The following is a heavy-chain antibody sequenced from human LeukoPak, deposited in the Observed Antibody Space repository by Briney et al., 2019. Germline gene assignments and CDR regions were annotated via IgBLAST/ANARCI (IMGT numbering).Heavy chain of an antibody. CDR3: APDLKRWLRNY. D-gene: IGHD5-12*01. Sequence: GGSLRLSCAASGFTFNDYAMNWVRQAPGKGLEWVSTISGSGDITYYADSVKGRFTISRDISKNTLFLQMNSLRAEDTAVYFCAPDLKRWLRNYWGQGTLVTVSS. CDR1: GFTFNDYA. CDR2: ISGSGDIT. V-gene: IGHV3-23*01. J-gene: IGHJ4*02.